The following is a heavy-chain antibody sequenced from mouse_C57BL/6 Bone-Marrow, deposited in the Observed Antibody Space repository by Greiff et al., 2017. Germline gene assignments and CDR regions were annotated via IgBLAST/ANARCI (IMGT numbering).Heavy chain of an antibody. CDR1: GYTFTDYY. J-gene: IGHJ4*01. D-gene: IGHD3-2*02. Sequence: VQLQQSGPELVKPGASVKISCKASGYTFTDYYMNWVKQSHGKSLEWIGDINPNNGGTSYNQKFKGKATLTVDKSSSTAYMELRSLTSEDSAVYYCVSGYYAMDYWGQGTSVTVSS. CDR3: VSGYYAMDY. CDR2: INPNNGGT. V-gene: IGHV1-26*01.